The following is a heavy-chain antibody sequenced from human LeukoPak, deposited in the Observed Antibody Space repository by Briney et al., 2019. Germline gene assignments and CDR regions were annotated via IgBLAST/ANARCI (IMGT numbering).Heavy chain of an antibody. CDR1: GGSISSYY. CDR2: IYYSGST. CDR3: ARYHGSTYYFDY. V-gene: IGHV4-59*08. Sequence: PSETLSLTCTVSGGSISSYYWSWIRQPPGKGLEWIGYIYYSGSTNYNPSLKSRVIISVDTSKNQFSLKLSSVTAADTAVYYCARYHGSTYYFDYWGQGTLVTVSS. J-gene: IGHJ4*02.